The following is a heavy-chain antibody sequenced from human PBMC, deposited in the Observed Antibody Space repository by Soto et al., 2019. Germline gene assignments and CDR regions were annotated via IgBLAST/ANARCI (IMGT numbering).Heavy chain of an antibody. J-gene: IGHJ4*02. CDR2: IWYDGSNK. CDR3: AREGTYCGGGSCYPHFDY. V-gene: IGHV3-33*08. Sequence: GGSLGLSCAASGFTFSSDWMHWVRQAPGKGLEWVAVIWYDGSNKYYADSVKGRFTISRDNSKNTLYLQMNSLRAEDTAVYYCAREGTYCGGGSCYPHFDYWGQGTLVTVSS. D-gene: IGHD2-15*01. CDR1: GFTFSSDW.